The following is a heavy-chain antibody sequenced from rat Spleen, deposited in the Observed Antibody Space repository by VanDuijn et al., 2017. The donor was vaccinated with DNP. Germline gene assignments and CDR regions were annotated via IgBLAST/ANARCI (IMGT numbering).Heavy chain of an antibody. D-gene: IGHD3-1*01. V-gene: IGHV2-47*01. CDR2: IWNNGGT. J-gene: IGHJ1*01. CDR3: ARGRPHWYVDF. Sequence: QVQLKESGPGLVQTSQTLSLACPVSGLSLTSDSVSWIRQPPGKGLEWMGVIWNNGGTDYNSAFKSRLSISRDTSRSQVFLKMSSPQAEDAAMYFCARGRPHWYVDFWGQRNMVTVCS. CDR1: GLSLTSDS.